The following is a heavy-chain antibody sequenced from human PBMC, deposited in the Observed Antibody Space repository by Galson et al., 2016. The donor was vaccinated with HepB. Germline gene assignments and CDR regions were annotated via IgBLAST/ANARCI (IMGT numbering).Heavy chain of an antibody. CDR3: ARQSYYHYTMDV. Sequence: QSGAEVKKPGESLKISCKASGYIFINYWIGWVRQMPGKGLEWMGIIYPGDPDTRNSPSFQGQVTISADKSISTAYLQWSSLKASDTAMYYCARQSYYHYTMDVWGKGTTVTVSS. CDR1: GYIFINYW. CDR2: IYPGDPDT. V-gene: IGHV5-51*01. J-gene: IGHJ6*04.